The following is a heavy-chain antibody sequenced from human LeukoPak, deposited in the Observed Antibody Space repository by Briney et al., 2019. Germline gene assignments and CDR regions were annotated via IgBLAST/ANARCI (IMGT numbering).Heavy chain of an antibody. CDR1: GFTFSSYW. CDR3: TRWARYCSSGSCYSWFDP. Sequence: GGSLRLSCVASGFTFSSYWMSWVRQAPGKGLEWVANMKIEGSEEHYVDSVKGRFTISRDNAKNSLYLQMNSLRVDDTAVYYCTRWARYCSSGSCYSWFDPWGQGTLVTVSS. D-gene: IGHD2-15*01. V-gene: IGHV3-7*01. CDR2: MKIEGSEE. J-gene: IGHJ5*02.